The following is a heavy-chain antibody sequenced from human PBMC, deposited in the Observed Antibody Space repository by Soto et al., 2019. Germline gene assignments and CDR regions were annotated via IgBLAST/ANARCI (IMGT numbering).Heavy chain of an antibody. CDR1: GGSISSYY. V-gene: IGHV4-59*01. D-gene: IGHD2-15*01. Sequence: TLSLTCTVSGGSISSYYWSWIRQPPGKGLEWIGYIYYSGSTNYNPSLKSRVTISVDTSKNQFSLKLSSVTAADTAVYYCARGVDCSGGSCYSDYWGQGTLVTVSS. J-gene: IGHJ4*02. CDR2: IYYSGST. CDR3: ARGVDCSGGSCYSDY.